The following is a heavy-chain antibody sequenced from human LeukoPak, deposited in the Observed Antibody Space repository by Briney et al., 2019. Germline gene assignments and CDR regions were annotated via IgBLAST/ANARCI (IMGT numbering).Heavy chain of an antibody. CDR1: VYTFTSHY. D-gene: IGHD1-14*01. CDR3: ARDRRPASQNRVGRSNWLDP. CDR2: INPGGGRT. J-gene: IGHJ5*02. Sequence: SVSVSCMASVYTFTSHYMHWVRHAPGRGLEWVGLINPGGGRTNYAQTFQGGVTMAKDMSTSTVYMDLSSLRSEDTAVYYCARDRRPASQNRVGRSNWLDPWGQGTLVTVSS. V-gene: IGHV1-46*01.